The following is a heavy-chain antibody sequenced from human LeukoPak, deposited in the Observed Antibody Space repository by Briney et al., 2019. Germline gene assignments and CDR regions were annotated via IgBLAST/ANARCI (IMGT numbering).Heavy chain of an antibody. J-gene: IGHJ3*02. CDR1: GFAVSGNF. V-gene: IGHV3-53*01. D-gene: IGHD3-16*01. CDR2: IYSGGDT. CDR3: ARSLPYFYDNKPGAFHI. Sequence: GGSLRLSCAASGFAVSGNFMNWVRQAPGKGLEWVSVIYSGGDTYYTDSVRGRITISRDDSRNTLFLQMNSLSVEDTAVYYCARSLPYFYDNKPGAFHIWGQGTMVTVSS.